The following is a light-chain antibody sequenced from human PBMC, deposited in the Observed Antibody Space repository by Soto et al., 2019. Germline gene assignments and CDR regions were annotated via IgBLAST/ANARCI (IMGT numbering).Light chain of an antibody. CDR1: SSNIGSDF. CDR3: SAWDDSLSADV. Sequence: QSVLTQPPSASGTPGQRVTISCSGSSSNIGSDFVYWYQQLPGTAPKLLIYHNYQRPSGVPDRFSGSKSGTSGSLAISALRSEDEADYYCSAWDDSLSADVFGAGTKLTVL. CDR2: HNY. J-gene: IGLJ1*01. V-gene: IGLV1-47*01.